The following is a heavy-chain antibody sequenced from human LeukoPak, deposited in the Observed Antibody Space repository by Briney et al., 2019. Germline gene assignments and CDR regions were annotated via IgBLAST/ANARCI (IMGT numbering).Heavy chain of an antibody. J-gene: IGHJ4*02. CDR3: AKVVDSSWYFDY. CDR2: ISGSGGST. CDR1: GFTFSSYA. V-gene: IGHV3-23*01. D-gene: IGHD6-13*01. Sequence: PGGSLRLSCAASGFTFSSYAMSWVRQAPGKGLEWVSAISGSGGSTYYADSVKGRFTISRDNPKNTLYLQMNSLRAEDTAVYYCAKVVDSSWYFDYWGQGTLVTVSS.